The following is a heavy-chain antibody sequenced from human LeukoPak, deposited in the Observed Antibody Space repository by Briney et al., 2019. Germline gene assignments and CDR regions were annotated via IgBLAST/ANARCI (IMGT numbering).Heavy chain of an antibody. CDR2: IYTGGST. V-gene: IGHV3-66*02. Sequence: GGSLRLSCAASGFTVSSSYMSWVRQAPGKGLEWVSVIYTGGSTYYADSVKGRFTISRDNSKNTLYLQMNSLRAEDTAVYHCAMDLIAVAGTYFQNWGQGTLVTVSS. CDR1: GFTVSSSY. J-gene: IGHJ1*01. CDR3: AMDLIAVAGTYFQN. D-gene: IGHD6-13*01.